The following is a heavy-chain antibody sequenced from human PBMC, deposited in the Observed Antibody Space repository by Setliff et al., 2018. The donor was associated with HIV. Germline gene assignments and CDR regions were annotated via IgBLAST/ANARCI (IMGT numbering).Heavy chain of an antibody. CDR2: IYHNGST. CDR3: ARLHIRFRSQDWAAVDV. V-gene: IGHV4-38-2*01. Sequence: SETLSLTCAVSGYSITSVYYWGWIRQPPGKGLEWIGSIYHNGSTYYNPSLRSRVSILVDISKNQFSLKLSSVTAADTAVYYCARLHIRFRSQDWAAVDVWGQGTTVTVSS. CDR1: GYSITSVYY. J-gene: IGHJ6*02. D-gene: IGHD3-3*01.